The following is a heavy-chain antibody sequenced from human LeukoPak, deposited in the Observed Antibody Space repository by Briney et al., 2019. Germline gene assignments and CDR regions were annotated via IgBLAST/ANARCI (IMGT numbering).Heavy chain of an antibody. CDR1: GFTFSSYS. D-gene: IGHD6-13*01. CDR3: ARSPYSSSWRSDYYFDY. Sequence: GSLRLSCAASGFTFSSYSMNWVRQAPGKGLEWVSSISSSSSYIYYADSVKGRFTISRDNAKNSLYLQMNSLRAEDTAVYYCARSPYSSSWRSDYYFDYWGQGTLVTVSS. V-gene: IGHV3-21*01. J-gene: IGHJ4*02. CDR2: ISSSSSYI.